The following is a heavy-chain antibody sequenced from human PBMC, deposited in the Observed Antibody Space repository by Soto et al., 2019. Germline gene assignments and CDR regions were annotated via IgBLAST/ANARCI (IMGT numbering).Heavy chain of an antibody. Sequence: QVQLVQSGAEVKKPGSSVKVSCKASGGTFSSYAISWVRQAPGQGLEWMGGIIPIFGTANYAQKFQGRVTITADESTSTAYMELSSLRSEDTAVYYCARVRVDVDTAMVIPDYYFDYWGQGTLVTVSS. J-gene: IGHJ4*02. CDR1: GGTFSSYA. D-gene: IGHD5-18*01. V-gene: IGHV1-69*01. CDR3: ARVRVDVDTAMVIPDYYFDY. CDR2: IIPIFGTA.